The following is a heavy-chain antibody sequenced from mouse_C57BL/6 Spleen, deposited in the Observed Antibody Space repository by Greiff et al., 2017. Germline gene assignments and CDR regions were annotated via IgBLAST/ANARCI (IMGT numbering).Heavy chain of an antibody. Sequence: VKLQESGAELVRPGASVTLSCKASGYTFTDYEMPWVKQTPVHGLEWIGAIDPETGGTAYNQKFKGKAILTADKSSSTAYMELRSLTSEDSAVYYCTKRAWFAYWGQGTLVTVSA. J-gene: IGHJ3*01. CDR2: IDPETGGT. V-gene: IGHV1-15*01. CDR1: GYTFTDYE. CDR3: TKRAWFAY.